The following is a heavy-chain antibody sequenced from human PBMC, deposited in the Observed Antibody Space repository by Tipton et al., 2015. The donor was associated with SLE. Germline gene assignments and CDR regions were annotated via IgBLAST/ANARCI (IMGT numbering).Heavy chain of an antibody. D-gene: IGHD2-15*01. Sequence: LRLSCTVSGGSISSGDYYWSWIRQPPGKGLEWIGYIYYSGSTNYNPSLKSRVTISVDTSKNQFSLKLSSVTAADTAVYYCARAGGAFDIWGQGTMVTVSS. CDR1: GGSISSGDYY. CDR3: ARAGGAFDI. V-gene: IGHV4-61*08. J-gene: IGHJ3*02. CDR2: IYYSGST.